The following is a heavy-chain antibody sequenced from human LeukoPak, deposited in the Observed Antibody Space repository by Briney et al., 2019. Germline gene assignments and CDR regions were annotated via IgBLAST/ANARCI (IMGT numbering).Heavy chain of an antibody. CDR2: IWYDGSNK. Sequence: PGRSLRLSCAASGFTFSSYGMHWARQAPGKGLEWVAVIWYDGSNKYYADSVKGRFTISRDNSKNTLYLQMNSLRAEDTAVYYCARVLLELNYYYYGMDVWGQGTTVTVSS. J-gene: IGHJ6*02. V-gene: IGHV3-33*01. CDR3: ARVLLELNYYYYGMDV. CDR1: GFTFSSYG. D-gene: IGHD1-7*01.